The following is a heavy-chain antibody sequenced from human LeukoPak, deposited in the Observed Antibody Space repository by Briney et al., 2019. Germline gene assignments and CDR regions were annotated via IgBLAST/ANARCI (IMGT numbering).Heavy chain of an antibody. V-gene: IGHV3-48*03. D-gene: IGHD1-26*01. CDR2: ISSSGSTI. Sequence: GGSLRLSCAASGFTFSSYEMNWVRQAPGKGLERVSYISSSGSTIYYADSVKGRFTISRDNAKNSLYLQMNSLRAEDTAVYYCASEVVGARNTYWGQGTLVTVSS. J-gene: IGHJ4*02. CDR3: ASEVVGARNTY. CDR1: GFTFSSYE.